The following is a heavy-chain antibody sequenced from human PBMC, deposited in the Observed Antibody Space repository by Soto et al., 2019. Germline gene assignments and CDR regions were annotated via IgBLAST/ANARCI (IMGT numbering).Heavy chain of an antibody. V-gene: IGHV3-30-3*01. CDR3: ARDKSPYSSGWHNRHFDY. D-gene: IGHD6-19*01. CDR1: GFTFSSYA. Sequence: QVQLVESGGGVVQPGRSLRLSCAASGFTFSSYAMHWVRQAPGKGLEWVAVISYDGSNKYYADSVKGRFTISRDNFKNTLYRQMNSLRAEDTAVYYCARDKSPYSSGWHNRHFDYWGQGTLVTVSS. CDR2: ISYDGSNK. J-gene: IGHJ4*02.